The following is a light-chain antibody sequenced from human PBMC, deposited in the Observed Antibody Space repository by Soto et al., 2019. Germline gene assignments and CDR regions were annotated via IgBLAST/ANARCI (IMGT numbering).Light chain of an antibody. CDR3: SSYISSSTLYV. Sequence: ALTQPASVSGSPGQSITISCTGTTSDVGAYNFVSWYQHHPGKAPKLMIYEVTNRPSGVSNRFSGSKSGNTASLTISGLQAEDEADYYCSSYISSSTLYVFGTGTKLTV. V-gene: IGLV2-14*01. CDR1: TSDVGAYNF. CDR2: EVT. J-gene: IGLJ1*01.